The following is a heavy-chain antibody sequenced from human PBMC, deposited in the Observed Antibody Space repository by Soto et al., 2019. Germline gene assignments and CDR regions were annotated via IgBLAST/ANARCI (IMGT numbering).Heavy chain of an antibody. CDR3: AKDRSGSSGNFDY. CDR1: GFTFSRYG. Sequence: GGSLRLSCAASGFTFSRYGIHWVRQAPGKGLEWVALISYDGGNKYYADSVKGRFTISRDNSKNTLYLQMNSLRAEDTAVYYCAKDRSGSSGNFDYWGQGTLVTVSS. D-gene: IGHD1-26*01. CDR2: ISYDGGNK. V-gene: IGHV3-30*18. J-gene: IGHJ4*02.